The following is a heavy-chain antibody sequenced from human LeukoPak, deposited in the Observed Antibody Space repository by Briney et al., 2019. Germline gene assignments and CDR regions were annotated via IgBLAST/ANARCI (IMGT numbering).Heavy chain of an antibody. V-gene: IGHV3-30*18. Sequence: PGGSLRLSCAASGFTFFEYSMHWVRQAPGKGLEWVALISYDGSTKYYADSVKGRFTISKDNSKNTLYLQMNSLRVEDTAVYYRAKDYSSSSLHFDYWGQGTLVTVSS. CDR1: GFTFFEYS. CDR2: ISYDGSTK. J-gene: IGHJ4*02. D-gene: IGHD6-13*01. CDR3: AKDYSSSSLHFDY.